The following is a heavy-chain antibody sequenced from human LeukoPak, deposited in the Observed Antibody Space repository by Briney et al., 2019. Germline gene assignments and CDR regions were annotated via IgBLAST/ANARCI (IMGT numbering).Heavy chain of an antibody. J-gene: IGHJ2*01. CDR3: ARVGKQQPVLALRYFDL. CDR2: IYDSGST. Sequence: PSETLSLTCTVSGGSIRSSYYYWGWIRQPPGKGLEWIGSIYDSGSTYYNPSLKSRVTISVDTSKNQFSLKLSSVTAADTAVYYCARVGKQQPVLALRYFDLWGRGTLVTVSS. D-gene: IGHD6-13*01. V-gene: IGHV4-39*07. CDR1: GGSIRSSYYY.